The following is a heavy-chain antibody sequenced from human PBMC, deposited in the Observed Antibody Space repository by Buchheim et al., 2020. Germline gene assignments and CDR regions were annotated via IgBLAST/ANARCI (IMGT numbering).Heavy chain of an antibody. J-gene: IGHJ4*02. CDR1: GGSISSGNYY. V-gene: IGHV4-31*03. CDR3: ARGSPYAGYYRSRGSHYFDY. Sequence: QVQLQESGPGLVKPSQTLSLTCTVSGGSISSGNYYWSWIRQHPGKGLEWIGYIYYSGSTYYSPSLKSRLTMSVDTSENQFSLRLSSMTAADTAVYYCARGSPYAGYYRSRGSHYFDYWGQGTL. D-gene: IGHD3-22*01. CDR2: IYYSGST.